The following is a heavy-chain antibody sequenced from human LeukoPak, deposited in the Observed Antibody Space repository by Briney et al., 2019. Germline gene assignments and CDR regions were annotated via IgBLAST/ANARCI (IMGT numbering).Heavy chain of an antibody. CDR1: GGSISSYY. CDR3: ARVSSVGSLFDY. J-gene: IGHJ4*02. Sequence: SETLSLTCTVSGGSISSYYWSWIRQPPGKGLNWIGYISYSGSTNYNPSLKSRVTISVDTSKKQFSLNLSSVTAADTAVYYCARVSSVGSLFDYWGQGTLVTVSS. V-gene: IGHV4-59*01. CDR2: ISYSGST. D-gene: IGHD3-10*01.